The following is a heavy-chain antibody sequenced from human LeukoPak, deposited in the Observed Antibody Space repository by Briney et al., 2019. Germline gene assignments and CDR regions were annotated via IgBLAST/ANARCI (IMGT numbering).Heavy chain of an antibody. D-gene: IGHD3-22*01. V-gene: IGHV1-69*06. CDR2: IIPIFGTA. CDR3: ARDRYDSSGYYPYYYYYYGMDV. CDR1: GGTFSSYA. Sequence: ASVKVSCKASGGTFSSYAISWVRQAPGQGLEWMGGIIPIFGTANYAQKFQGRVTITADKSTSTVYMELSSLRSEDTAVYYCARDRYDSSGYYPYYYYYYGMDVWGQGTTVTVSS. J-gene: IGHJ6*02.